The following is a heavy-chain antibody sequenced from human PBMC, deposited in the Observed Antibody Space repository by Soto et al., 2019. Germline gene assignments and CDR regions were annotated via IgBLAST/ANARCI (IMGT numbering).Heavy chain of an antibody. CDR1: GGSISRYY. J-gene: IGHJ6*02. D-gene: IGHD3-22*01. CDR2: IYYIGST. CDR3: ARSYDSSGYYYYGMDV. V-gene: IGHV4-59*08. Sequence: QVQLQESGPGLVKPSETLSLTCTVSGGSISRYYWSWIRQPPGKGLEWIGYIYYIGSTNYNPSLKRRGTISVDTSKNQFSLKLNSVTAADTAVYYWARSYDSSGYYYYGMDVWGQGTTVTVSS.